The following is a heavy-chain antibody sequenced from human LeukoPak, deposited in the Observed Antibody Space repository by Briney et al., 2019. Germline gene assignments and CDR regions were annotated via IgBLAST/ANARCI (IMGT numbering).Heavy chain of an antibody. Sequence: SVKVSCKASGGGFGNYGITWVRQAPGQGLEWVGGVIPILGSSNYAPTFQGRVTITADRSTTTAYMELRSLTSEDPAVYYCARVKGETAPTISNYYYYMDVWDKGTTVTVSS. D-gene: IGHD5-12*01. CDR1: GGGFGNYG. V-gene: IGHV1-69*06. J-gene: IGHJ6*03. CDR2: VIPILGSS. CDR3: ARVKGETAPTISNYYYYMDV.